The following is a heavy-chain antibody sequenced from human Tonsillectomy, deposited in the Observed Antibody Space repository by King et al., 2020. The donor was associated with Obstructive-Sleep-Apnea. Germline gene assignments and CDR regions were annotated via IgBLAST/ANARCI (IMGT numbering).Heavy chain of an antibody. Sequence: VQLQESGPGLVKPSETLSLTCTVSGGSVSSGSYYWSWIRQPPGKGLEWIGYIYYSGSTNYNPSLTSRVTISVDTSKNQFSLKLSSVTAADTAVYYCARGYCSGGSCYSNYYYYYGMDVWGQGTTVTVSS. CDR1: GGSVSSGSYY. CDR3: ARGYCSGGSCYSNYYYYYGMDV. CDR2: IYYSGST. D-gene: IGHD2-15*01. J-gene: IGHJ6*02. V-gene: IGHV4-61*01.